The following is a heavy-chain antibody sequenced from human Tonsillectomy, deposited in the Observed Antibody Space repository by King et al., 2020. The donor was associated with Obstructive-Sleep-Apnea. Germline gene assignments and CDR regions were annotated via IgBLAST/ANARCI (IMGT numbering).Heavy chain of an antibody. CDR2: IDDSSTYI. CDR1: GFPFSTYS. Sequence: VQLVESGGGLVKPGGSLRLSCAASGFPFSTYSVSWVRQAPGKGLEWVASIDDSSTYIYYADSVRGRFTISRDNAKNSLYLQMNSLRDEDTAVYYCARPKFLDYGDYYGMHVWGQGTTVTVS. J-gene: IGHJ6*02. D-gene: IGHD4-17*01. CDR3: ARPKFLDYGDYYGMHV. V-gene: IGHV3-21*01.